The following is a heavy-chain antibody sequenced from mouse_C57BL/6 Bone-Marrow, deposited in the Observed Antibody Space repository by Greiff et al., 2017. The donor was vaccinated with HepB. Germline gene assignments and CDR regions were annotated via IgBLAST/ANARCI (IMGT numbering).Heavy chain of an antibody. CDR1: GFTFSDYG. CDR2: ISSGSSTI. J-gene: IGHJ1*03. D-gene: IGHD1-1*01. V-gene: IGHV5-17*01. CDR3: ANYYGSSYWYFDV. Sequence: EVKLVESGGGLVKPGGSLKLSCAASGFTFSDYGMHWVRQAPEKGLEWVAYISSGSSTIYYADTVKGRFTISRDNAKNTLFLKMTSLRSADTAMYYCANYYGSSYWYFDVWGTGTTVTVSS.